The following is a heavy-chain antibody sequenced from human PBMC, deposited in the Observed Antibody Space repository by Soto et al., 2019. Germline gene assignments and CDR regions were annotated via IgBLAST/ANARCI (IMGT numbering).Heavy chain of an antibody. V-gene: IGHV3-66*01. Sequence: GGSLRLSCAASGFTVSSNYMSWVRQAPGKGLEWVSVIYGGGSTYYADSVKGRFTISRDNSKNTLYLQMNSLRAEDTAVYYCARVLGSSSPTYYYYYMDVWGKGTTVTVSS. D-gene: IGHD6-6*01. CDR2: IYGGGST. J-gene: IGHJ6*03. CDR3: ARVLGSSSPTYYYYYMDV. CDR1: GFTVSSNY.